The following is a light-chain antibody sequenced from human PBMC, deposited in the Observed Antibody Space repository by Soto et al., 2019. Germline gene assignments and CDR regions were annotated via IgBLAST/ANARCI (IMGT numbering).Light chain of an antibody. CDR1: HSISGW. J-gene: IGKJ1*01. V-gene: IGKV1-5*01. Sequence: DIQMTQSPSTLSASVGDRFAITFRASHSISGWLAWYQQKAGKAPTLLIFGASSLQTGVPSRFSGSGSGTEFTLSISSLQPDDVATYYCQHFNSYPWTFGQGTKVDI. CDR2: GAS. CDR3: QHFNSYPWT.